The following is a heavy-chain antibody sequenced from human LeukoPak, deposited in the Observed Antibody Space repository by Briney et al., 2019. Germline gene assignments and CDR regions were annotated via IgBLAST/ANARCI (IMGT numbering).Heavy chain of an antibody. V-gene: IGHV3-74*01. CDR3: ARDWKTNSFDY. D-gene: IGHD1-1*01. J-gene: IGHJ4*02. Sequence: PGGSLRLPCAASGFTFSSFWMHWVRQAPGEGLVWVSHINTDGSTANYADSVQGRFTISRDNAKNTLYLQMDSLRAEDTAIYYCARDWKTNSFDYWGQGTLVTVSS. CDR2: INTDGSTA. CDR1: GFTFSSFW.